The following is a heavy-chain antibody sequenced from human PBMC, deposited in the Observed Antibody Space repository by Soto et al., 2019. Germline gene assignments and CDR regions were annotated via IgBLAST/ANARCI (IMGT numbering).Heavy chain of an antibody. CDR2: IIPIFGTA. CDR1: GYTFSNYG. CDR3: ASPVEMASAFDI. Sequence: SVKVSCKTSGYTFSNYGITWVRQAPGQGLEWMGGIIPIFGTANYAQKFQGRVTITADESTSTAYMELSSLRSEDTAVYYCASPVEMASAFDIWGQGTMVTVSS. D-gene: IGHD5-12*01. V-gene: IGHV1-69*13. J-gene: IGHJ3*02.